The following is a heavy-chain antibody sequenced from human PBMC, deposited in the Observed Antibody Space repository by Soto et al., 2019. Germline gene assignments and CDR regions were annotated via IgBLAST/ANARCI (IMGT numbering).Heavy chain of an antibody. CDR1: GYTFTSYY. D-gene: IGHD4-17*01. J-gene: IGHJ4*02. Sequence: GASVKVSCKASGYTFTSYYMHWVRQAPGQGLEWMGIINPSGGSTSYAQKFQGRVTMTRDTSISTAYMELSRLRSDDTAVYYCARASTVTKLIDYWGQGTLVTVSS. CDR3: ARASTVTKLIDY. CDR2: INPSGGST. V-gene: IGHV1-46*01.